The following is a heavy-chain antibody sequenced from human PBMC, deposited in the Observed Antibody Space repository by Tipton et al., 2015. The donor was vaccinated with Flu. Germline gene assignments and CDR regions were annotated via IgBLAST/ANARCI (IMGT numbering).Heavy chain of an antibody. CDR2: IHHSGTT. CDR3: ARHTYCSGGTCYLDY. V-gene: IGHV4-38-2*01. J-gene: IGHJ4*02. Sequence: TLSLTCSVSGDSIASDYYWGWIRQPPGKGLEWIANIHHSGTTYFNPSLRSRVTMSLDTSKNRFSLKLSSVTDADTAVYYCARHTYCSGGTCYLDYWGQGTLVTVSS. CDR1: GDSIASDYY. D-gene: IGHD2-15*01.